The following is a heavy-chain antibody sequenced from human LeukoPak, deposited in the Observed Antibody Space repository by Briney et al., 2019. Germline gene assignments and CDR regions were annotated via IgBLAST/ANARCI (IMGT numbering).Heavy chain of an antibody. V-gene: IGHV1-3*01. CDR3: ARGPPRLNWFDP. J-gene: IGHJ5*02. D-gene: IGHD6-25*01. CDR1: GYTFTSYA. CDR2: INGGNGNT. Sequence: ASVTVSCKASGYTFTSYAMHWVRQAPGQRLEWMGWINGGNGNTKYSQKLQGRVTITRDTSASTAYMELRSLRSEDTAVFYCARGPPRLNWFDPWGQGTLVTVSS.